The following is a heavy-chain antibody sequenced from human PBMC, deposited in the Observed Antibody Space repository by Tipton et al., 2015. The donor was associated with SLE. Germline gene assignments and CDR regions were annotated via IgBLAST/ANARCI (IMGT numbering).Heavy chain of an antibody. D-gene: IGHD3-10*01. J-gene: IGHJ6*03. CDR3: ARLEGVTGYMDV. Sequence: LSCTVSGGSISRSSYYWGWIRQPPGKGLEWIGSIYYSGSTYYNPSLKSRVTISVDTSKNQFSLKLSSVTAADTAVYYCARLEGVTGYMDVWGKGTTVTVSS. CDR1: GGSISRSSYY. CDR2: IYYSGST. V-gene: IGHV4-39*07.